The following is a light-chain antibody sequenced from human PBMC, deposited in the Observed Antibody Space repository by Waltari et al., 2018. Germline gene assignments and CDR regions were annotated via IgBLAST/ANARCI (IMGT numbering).Light chain of an antibody. J-gene: IGLJ1*01. Sequence: QSALTQPPSASGSPGQAVTISCTGTSSDVGAYNPVSWHQQPPGKAPKLMLYEVNKRPSGVPDRFSGSKSGNTASLTVSGLQAEDEADYYCSSYADNTIFVFGTGTKVTVL. V-gene: IGLV2-8*01. CDR2: EVN. CDR1: SSDVGAYNP. CDR3: SSYADNTIFV.